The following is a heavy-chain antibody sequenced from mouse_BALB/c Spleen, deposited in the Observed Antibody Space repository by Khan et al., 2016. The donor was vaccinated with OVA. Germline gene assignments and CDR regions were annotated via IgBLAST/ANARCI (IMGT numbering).Heavy chain of an antibody. CDR1: GYSITSDYA. V-gene: IGHV3-2*02. J-gene: IGHJ4*01. CDR2: ITYSGST. Sequence: EVQLQESGPGLVKPSQSLSLTCTVTGYSITSDYAWNWIRQFPGNKLEWMGYITYSGSTNYNPALKSRISITRDTSKNPSFLQLNSVTTEDTATYYCARDGSRYNYAMDYWGQGTSVTVSS. D-gene: IGHD2-3*01. CDR3: ARDGSRYNYAMDY.